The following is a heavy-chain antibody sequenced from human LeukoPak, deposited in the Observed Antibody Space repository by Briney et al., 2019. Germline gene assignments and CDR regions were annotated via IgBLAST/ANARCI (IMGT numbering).Heavy chain of an antibody. CDR1: GGSISSNSHN. Sequence: SETVSLTCIVSGGSISSNSHNWGWIRQPPGKGLEWIGSIYYSGTTYYNPSLKSRLTISVDTSKNQFSLKLSSVTAVDTAVYYCARHDRIIASPLVWGQGILVTVSS. J-gene: IGHJ4*02. V-gene: IGHV4-39*01. D-gene: IGHD6-13*01. CDR2: IYYSGTT. CDR3: ARHDRIIASPLV.